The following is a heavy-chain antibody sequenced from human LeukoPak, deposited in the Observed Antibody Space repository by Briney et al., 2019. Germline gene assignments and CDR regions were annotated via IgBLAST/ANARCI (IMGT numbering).Heavy chain of an antibody. CDR1: GFTFSSYS. CDR3: ARVATDSVGWYQFDH. D-gene: IGHD6-19*01. J-gene: IGHJ4*02. V-gene: IGHV3-66*01. CDR2: IKSGDSA. Sequence: GGSLRLSCAASGFTFSSYSMNWVRQAPGKGLEWVSFIKSGDSANFADSVKGRFTVSRDNSKNMIYLQMNSLRAEDTALYYCARVATDSVGWYQFDHWGQGTLVTVSS.